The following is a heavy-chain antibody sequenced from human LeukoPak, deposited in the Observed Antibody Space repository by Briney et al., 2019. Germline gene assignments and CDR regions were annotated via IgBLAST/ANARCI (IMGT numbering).Heavy chain of an antibody. CDR1: GFSLSTSGVA. CDR3: ARDRDVDDFDS. Sequence: SGPTLVKPAQTLTLTCSFSGFSLSTSGVAVGWIRQPPGKGLEWIVSMSYSGHTYYNPSLKSRVTTSIDTSKNQLSLNLKSVTAADTAVYYCARDRDVDDFDSWGHGTLVTVSS. V-gene: IGHV4-39*07. D-gene: IGHD2-15*01. CDR2: MSYSGHT. J-gene: IGHJ4*01.